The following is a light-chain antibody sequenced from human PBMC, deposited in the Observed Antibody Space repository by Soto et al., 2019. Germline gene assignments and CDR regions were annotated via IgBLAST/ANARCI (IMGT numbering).Light chain of an antibody. Sequence: QSVLTQPASVSGSTGQSITISCTGTSSDVGNYIFVSWYRQHPGKAPKLMIYDINNRPSGVSNRFSGSQSGNTASLTISGLQAEDEADYYCVSYTTSASYVFGTGTKSPS. CDR1: SSDVGNYIF. CDR3: VSYTTSASYV. CDR2: DIN. J-gene: IGLJ1*01. V-gene: IGLV2-14*01.